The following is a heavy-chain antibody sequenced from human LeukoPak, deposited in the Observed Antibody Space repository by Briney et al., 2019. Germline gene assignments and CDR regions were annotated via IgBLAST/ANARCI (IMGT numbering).Heavy chain of an antibody. Sequence: ASVTVSCKASGYTFTDYYMHWVRQAPGQGLEWMGWINPDTGGTDYAQKFQGRVTMTTDTSISTAYMELSRLISEDTAVYYCAKVSDSGYDYLGYWGQGALVTVSS. J-gene: IGHJ4*02. CDR1: GYTFTDYY. CDR2: INPDTGGT. D-gene: IGHD5-12*01. CDR3: AKVSDSGYDYLGY. V-gene: IGHV1-2*02.